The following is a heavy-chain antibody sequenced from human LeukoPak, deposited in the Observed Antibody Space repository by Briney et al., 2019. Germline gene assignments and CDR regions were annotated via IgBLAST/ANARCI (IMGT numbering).Heavy chain of an antibody. CDR2: INHSGST. Sequence: SETLSLTCAVYGGSFSGYYWSWIRQPPGKGLEWIGEINHSGSTNYNPSLKSRVTISVDTSKNQFSLKLSSVTAADTAVYYCARASDSSGYPFDYWGQGTLVTVSS. V-gene: IGHV4-34*01. CDR3: ARASDSSGYPFDY. CDR1: GGSFSGYY. D-gene: IGHD3-22*01. J-gene: IGHJ4*02.